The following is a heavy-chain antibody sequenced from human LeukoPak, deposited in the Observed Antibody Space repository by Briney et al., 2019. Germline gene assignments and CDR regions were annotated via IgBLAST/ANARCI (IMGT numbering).Heavy chain of an antibody. CDR2: VNGPGSDT. CDR1: GFTFSTYW. V-gene: IGHV3-74*01. J-gene: IGHJ4*02. D-gene: IGHD3-10*01. Sequence: GGSLRLSCAASGFTFSTYWMQWVRQAPGKGLVWVSHVNGPGSDTSYADSVKGRFTISRDNAKNSLYLQLNTLRAEDTAVYYCARGTMVRGVIKSFDYWGQGTLVTVSS. CDR3: ARGTMVRGVIKSFDY.